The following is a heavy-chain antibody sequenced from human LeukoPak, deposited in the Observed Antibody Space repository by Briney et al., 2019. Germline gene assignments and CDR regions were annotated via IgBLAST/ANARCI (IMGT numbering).Heavy chain of an antibody. CDR2: ISAYSGNT. V-gene: IGHV1-18*01. D-gene: IGHD4-17*01. Sequence: GASVKVSCKASGYIFTNYGISWVRQAPGQGLEWMGWISAYSGNTNYVQKFQDRVTMNTDTSTSTAYMELRSLRSDDTAVYFCARDMATVQHQDWGQGTLVTVSS. J-gene: IGHJ4*02. CDR3: ARDMATVQHQD. CDR1: GYIFTNYG.